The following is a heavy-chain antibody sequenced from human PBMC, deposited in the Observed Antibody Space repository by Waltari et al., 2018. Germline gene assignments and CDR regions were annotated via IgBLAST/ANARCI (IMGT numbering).Heavy chain of an antibody. CDR3: ARDVAGEGSR. V-gene: IGHV3-74*01. CDR2: INTDGSIT. CDR1: GFTFSYSC. Sequence: EVQLVESGGGLVQPGWSLNLSCVASGFTFSYSCMTWIRQAPGKWLVWVSRINTDGSITNYADSVKGRFTISRDNAKNILYLQMNSLGAEDTAVYYCARDVAGEGSRWGQGALVTVSS. D-gene: IGHD6-19*01. J-gene: IGHJ4*02.